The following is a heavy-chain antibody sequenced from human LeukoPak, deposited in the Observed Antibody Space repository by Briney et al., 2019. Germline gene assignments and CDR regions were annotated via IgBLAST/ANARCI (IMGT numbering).Heavy chain of an antibody. CDR2: ISWNSGSI. CDR1: GFTFSSYA. Sequence: GGSLRLSCAASGFTFSSYAMSWVRQAPGKGLEWVSGISWNSGSIGYADSVKGRFTISRDNAKNSLYLQLNNLRAEDTAVYYCATDDYRGLGYWGQGTLVTVSS. D-gene: IGHD3/OR15-3a*01. V-gene: IGHV3-9*01. CDR3: ATDDYRGLGY. J-gene: IGHJ4*02.